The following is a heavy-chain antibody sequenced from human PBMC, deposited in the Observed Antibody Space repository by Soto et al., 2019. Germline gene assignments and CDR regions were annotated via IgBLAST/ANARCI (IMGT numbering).Heavy chain of an antibody. CDR1: GGSISSGDCY. V-gene: IGHV4-30-4*01. CDR3: TRQFDYQHDY. J-gene: IGHJ4*02. Sequence: QVQLQESGPGLVKPSQTLSLTCTVSGGSISSGDCYWSWIRQPPGKGPEWIGYISYTGSTYYNPSLKSRVTKSVDTSKNQFSLKLSSVTAADTAMYYCTRQFDYQHDYWGQGTLVTVSS. D-gene: IGHD4-17*01. CDR2: ISYTGST.